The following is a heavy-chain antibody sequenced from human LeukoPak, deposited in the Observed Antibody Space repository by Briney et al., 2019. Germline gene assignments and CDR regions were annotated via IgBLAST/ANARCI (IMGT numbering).Heavy chain of an antibody. D-gene: IGHD3-22*01. CDR3: ARHWSSYDSSGPYSSDY. CDR2: IYYSGST. V-gene: IGHV4-59*08. Sequence: SETLSLTCTVSGVSISSYYWSWIRQPPGKGLEWIGYIYYSGSTNYNPSLKSRVTISVDTSKNQFSLKLSSVTAADTAVYYCARHWSSYDSSGPYSSDYWGQGTLVTVSS. J-gene: IGHJ4*02. CDR1: GVSISSYY.